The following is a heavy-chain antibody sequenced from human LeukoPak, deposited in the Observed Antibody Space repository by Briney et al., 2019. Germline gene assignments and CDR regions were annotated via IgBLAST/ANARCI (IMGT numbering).Heavy chain of an antibody. CDR3: ASRYCSGGSCPYYYYYYMDV. J-gene: IGHJ6*03. Sequence: PGGSLRLSCAASGFTFSSYAMSWVRQAPGKGLEWVSAISGSGGSTYYADSVKGRSTISRDNSKNTLYLQMNSLRAEDTAVYYCASRYCSGGSCPYYYYYYMDVWGKGTTVTVSS. D-gene: IGHD2-15*01. CDR1: GFTFSSYA. V-gene: IGHV3-23*01. CDR2: ISGSGGST.